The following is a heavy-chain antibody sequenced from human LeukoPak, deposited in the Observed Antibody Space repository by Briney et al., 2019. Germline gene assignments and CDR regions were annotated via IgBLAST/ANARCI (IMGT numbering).Heavy chain of an antibody. CDR1: GFTLTDY. CDR2: IKPNSGDT. Sequence: ASVKVSCKASGFTLTDYIHWVRQDPSPGLQWMGWIKPNSGDTDYAQKFQGRVTMTRDTSISTVYMELSSLRSDDTAVYYCARADSVPAGDYHYWYMDVWGKGTMVTVSS. V-gene: IGHV1-2*02. CDR3: ARADSVPAGDYHYWYMDV. D-gene: IGHD2-2*01. J-gene: IGHJ6*03.